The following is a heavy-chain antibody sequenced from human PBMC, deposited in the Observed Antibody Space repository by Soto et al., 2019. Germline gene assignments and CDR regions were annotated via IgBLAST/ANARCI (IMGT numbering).Heavy chain of an antibody. CDR3: GRVVEGATRHTDLDS. CDR2: VYYSGGA. J-gene: IGHJ5*01. V-gene: IGHV4-39*01. CDR1: GVSINNSPSF. Sequence: PSETLSLTCTVSGVSINNSPSFWGWIRQPHGKGREFIGTVYYSGGAHYNSSLKRRVTISVDTANNQVSLRMRSLTAADTAVYYCGRVVEGATRHTDLDSWGQGTLVTVSS. D-gene: IGHD2-21*01.